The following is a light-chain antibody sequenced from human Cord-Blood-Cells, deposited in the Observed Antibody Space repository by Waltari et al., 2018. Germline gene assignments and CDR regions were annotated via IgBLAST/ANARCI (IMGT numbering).Light chain of an antibody. CDR1: QSISSY. J-gene: IGKJ1*01. CDR3: QQSYSTPWT. V-gene: IGKV1-39*01. Sequence: EIQMTQSPSSLSASVGDRVTITCRASQSISSYLNWYQQKPGKAPKLLIYSASSLQSGVPSRFSGSGSGTDFTLTISSLQPEEFATYYCQQSYSTPWTFGQGTKVEIK. CDR2: SAS.